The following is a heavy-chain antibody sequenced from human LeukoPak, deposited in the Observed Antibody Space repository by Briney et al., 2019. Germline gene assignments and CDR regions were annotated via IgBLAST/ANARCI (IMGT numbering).Heavy chain of an antibody. CDR3: ARGRGYYDILTGYYLGAFDI. Sequence: PGGSLRLSCAASGFTFSSYWMSWIRQPPGKGLEWIGEINHSGSTNYNPSLKSRVTISVDTSKNQFSLKLSSVTAADTAVYYCARGRGYYDILTGYYLGAFDIWGQGTMVTVSS. CDR2: INHSGST. D-gene: IGHD3-9*01. V-gene: IGHV4-34*01. CDR1: GFTFSSYW. J-gene: IGHJ3*02.